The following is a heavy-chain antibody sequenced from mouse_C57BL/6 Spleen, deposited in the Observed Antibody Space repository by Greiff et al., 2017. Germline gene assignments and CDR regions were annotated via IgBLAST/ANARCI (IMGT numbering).Heavy chain of an antibody. CDR1: GYTFTDYN. J-gene: IGHJ2*01. CDR2: INPNNGGT. CDR3: ARERRTSYYFDY. Sequence: VQLKESGPELVKPGASVKMSCKASGYTFTDYNMHWVKQSHGKSLEWIGYINPNNGGTSYNQKFKGKATLTVNKSSSTAYMELRSLTSEDSAVYYCARERRTSYYFDYWGQGTTLTVSS. V-gene: IGHV1-22*01.